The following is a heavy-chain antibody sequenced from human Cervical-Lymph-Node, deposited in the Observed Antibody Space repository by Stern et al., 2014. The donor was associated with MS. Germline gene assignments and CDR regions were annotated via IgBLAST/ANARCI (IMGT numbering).Heavy chain of an antibody. Sequence: VQLVESGPGLVKPSGTLSLTCAVSGGSISSSNWWSWVRQPPGKGLEWMGEIYHSGSTNYNPSPKSRVTIAVDKSKNQFSLKLSSVTAADTAVYYCAREGYSSSYDAFDIWGQGTMVTVSS. V-gene: IGHV4-4*02. J-gene: IGHJ3*02. CDR2: IYHSGST. CDR3: AREGYSSSYDAFDI. CDR1: GGSISSSNW. D-gene: IGHD6-6*01.